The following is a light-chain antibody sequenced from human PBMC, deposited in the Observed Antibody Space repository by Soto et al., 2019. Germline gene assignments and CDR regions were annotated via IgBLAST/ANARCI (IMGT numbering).Light chain of an antibody. CDR2: DTS. V-gene: IGKV3-11*01. J-gene: IGKJ5*01. CDR3: HQRNK. CDR1: QFLSSY. Sequence: TQFPATLSLAPGERAILSCRASQFLSSYLAWYQQKPGQPPRLLIYDTSNRATGIPARFSGSRSGTDFTLTISSLEPEDFGVYFCHQRNKFGQGTRLEI.